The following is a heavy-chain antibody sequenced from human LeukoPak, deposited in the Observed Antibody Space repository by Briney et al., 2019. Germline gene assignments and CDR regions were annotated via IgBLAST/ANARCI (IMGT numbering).Heavy chain of an antibody. V-gene: IGHV4-59*08. D-gene: IGHD1-26*01. CDR2: IYYSGST. J-gene: IGHJ4*02. Sequence: SETLSLTCTVSGGSNSSYYWSWIRQPPGKGLEWIGYIYYSGSTNYNPSLKSRVTISVDTSKNQFSLKLSSVTAADTAVYYCARHRGVGATIFDYWGQGTLVTVSS. CDR3: ARHRGVGATIFDY. CDR1: GGSNSSYY.